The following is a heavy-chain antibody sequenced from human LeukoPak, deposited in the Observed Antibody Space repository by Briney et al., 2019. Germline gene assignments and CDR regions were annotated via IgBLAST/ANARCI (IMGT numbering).Heavy chain of an antibody. CDR2: ISGSGGST. D-gene: IGHD3-22*01. CDR1: GFTFSSYA. V-gene: IGHV3-23*01. CDR3: ASQYYYDSSGYHWGDLDY. Sequence: GGSLRLSCAASGFTFSSYAMSWVRQAPGKGLEWVSAISGSGGSTYYADSVKGRFTISRDNAKNSLYLQMNSLRAEDTAVYYCASQYYYDSSGYHWGDLDYWGQGTLVTVSS. J-gene: IGHJ4*02.